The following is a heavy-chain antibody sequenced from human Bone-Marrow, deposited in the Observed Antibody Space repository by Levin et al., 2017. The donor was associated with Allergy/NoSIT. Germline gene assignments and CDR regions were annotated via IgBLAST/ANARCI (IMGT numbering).Heavy chain of an antibody. J-gene: IGHJ4*02. CDR2: INPNSGGT. CDR3: ARDLSSTSCYLGSCPHDY. CDR1: GYTFTGYY. Sequence: ASVKVSCKASGYTFTGYYMHWVRQAPGQGLEWMGWINPNSGGTNYAQKFQGRVTMTRDTSISTAYMELSRLRSDDTAVYYCARDLSSTSCYLGSCPHDYWGQGTLVTVSS. V-gene: IGHV1-2*02. D-gene: IGHD2-2*01.